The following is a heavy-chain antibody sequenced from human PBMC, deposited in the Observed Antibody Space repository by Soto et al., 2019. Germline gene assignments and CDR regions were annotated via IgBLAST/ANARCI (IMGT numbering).Heavy chain of an antibody. Sequence: QLQLQESGPGLVKPSETLSLTCTVSNGSISSSSYYWGWIRQPPGKGLEWIGIIYYSGSTYYNTSLRSSLTLSVDASRNQFSLQLSPLTAADTAVYYCGQRGYSFAYLPFDEWGQGTLVTVSS. CDR3: GQRGYSFAYLPFDE. J-gene: IGHJ4*02. CDR2: IYYSGST. V-gene: IGHV4-39*01. D-gene: IGHD5-18*01. CDR1: NGSISSSSYY.